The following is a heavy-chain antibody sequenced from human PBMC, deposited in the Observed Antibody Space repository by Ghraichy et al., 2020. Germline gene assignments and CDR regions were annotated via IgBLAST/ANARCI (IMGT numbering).Heavy chain of an antibody. CDR3: ANTNSGYDYGGFYFDY. CDR2: IYYSGST. V-gene: IGHV4-59*01. J-gene: IGHJ4*02. D-gene: IGHD5-12*01. Sequence: SETLSLTCTVSGGSISSYYWSWIRQPPGKGLEWIGYIYYSGSTNYNPSLKSRVTISVDTSKNQFSLKLSSVTAADTAVYYCANTNSGYDYGGFYFDYWGQGTLVTVSS. CDR1: GGSISSYY.